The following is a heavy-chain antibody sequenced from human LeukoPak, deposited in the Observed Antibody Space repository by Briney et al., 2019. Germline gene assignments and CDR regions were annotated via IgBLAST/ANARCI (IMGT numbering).Heavy chain of an antibody. D-gene: IGHD3-22*01. CDR1: GFTFSSYG. Sequence: GGSLRLSCAASGFTFSSYGMHWVRQAPGKGLEWVAFIRYDGSNKYYTDSVKGRFTISRDNSNNTLYLEMNSLRAEDTAIYYCARDRPNYHESNGHYYERDGDHWGQGTLVTVSS. V-gene: IGHV3-30*02. J-gene: IGHJ5*02. CDR3: ARDRPNYHESNGHYYERDGDH. CDR2: IRYDGSNK.